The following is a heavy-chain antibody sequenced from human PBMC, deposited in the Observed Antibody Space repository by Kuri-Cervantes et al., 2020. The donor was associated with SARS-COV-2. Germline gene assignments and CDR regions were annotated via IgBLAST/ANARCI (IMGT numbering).Heavy chain of an antibody. CDR2: IYYSGST. CDR1: GGSFSGYY. V-gene: IGHV4-59*08. D-gene: IGHD2-2*01. Sequence: SQTLSLTCAVYGGSFSGYYWSWIRQPPGKGLEWIGYIYYSGSTNYNPSLKSRVTISVDTSKNQFSLKLSSVTAADTAVYYCARLGWEWCSSTSCYATWGQGTLVTVSS. CDR3: ARLGWEWCSSTSCYAT. J-gene: IGHJ5*02.